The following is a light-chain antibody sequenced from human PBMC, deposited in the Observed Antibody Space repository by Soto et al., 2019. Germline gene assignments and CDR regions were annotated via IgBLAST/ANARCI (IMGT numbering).Light chain of an antibody. CDR1: QSVSSY. V-gene: IGKV3-11*01. J-gene: IGKJ4*01. CDR2: DAS. Sequence: EIVLTQSPATLSLSPGERAILSCRASQSVSSYLAWYQQKPGQAPRLLIYDASNRATGIPARFSGSGSGTDFILTISTLVPEDFAVYYCQQRYNWPPLTFGGGTKVEIK. CDR3: QQRYNWPPLT.